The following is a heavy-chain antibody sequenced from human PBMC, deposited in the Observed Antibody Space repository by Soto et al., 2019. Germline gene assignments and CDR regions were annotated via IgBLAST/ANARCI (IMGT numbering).Heavy chain of an antibody. CDR2: ISAYNGNT. J-gene: IGHJ4*02. D-gene: IGHD1-7*01. CDR3: ARESFSIFYNWNYFELDY. Sequence: ASVKVSCKASGYTFTSYGISWVRQAPGQGLEWMGWISAYNGNTNYAQKLQGRVTMTTDTSTSTAYMELRSLRSDDTAVYYFARESFSIFYNWNYFELDYCGQGTLVTVSS. V-gene: IGHV1-18*01. CDR1: GYTFTSYG.